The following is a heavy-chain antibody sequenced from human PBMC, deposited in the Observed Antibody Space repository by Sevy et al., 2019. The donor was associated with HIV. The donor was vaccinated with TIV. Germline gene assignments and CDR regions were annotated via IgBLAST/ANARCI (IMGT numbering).Heavy chain of an antibody. CDR2: ISYDGSNK. J-gene: IGHJ6*02. V-gene: IGHV3-30*18. D-gene: IGHD3-10*01. Sequence: GGSLRISCAASGFTFSSYGMHWVRQAPGKGLEWVAVISYDGSNKNYADSVKGRLTISRDNSKNTLYLQMNSLRAEDTAVYYCAKHEFDGFGELDYYYYYGMDVWGQGTTVTVSS. CDR3: AKHEFDGFGELDYYYYYGMDV. CDR1: GFTFSSYG.